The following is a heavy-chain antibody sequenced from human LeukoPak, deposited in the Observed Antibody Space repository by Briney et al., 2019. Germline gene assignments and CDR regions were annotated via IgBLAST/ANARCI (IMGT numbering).Heavy chain of an antibody. CDR1: GFTFSTYS. CDR3: ARDKPAGYCVDY. Sequence: PGESLRLSCAASGFTFSTYSMNWVRQAPGKGLEWVSYINGISDTIYYADSVKGRSTISRDNAKNSLYLHMNSLRDEDTAVYYCARDKPAGYCVDYWGQGTLVTVSS. J-gene: IGHJ4*02. V-gene: IGHV3-48*02. CDR2: INGISDTI. D-gene: IGHD3-9*01.